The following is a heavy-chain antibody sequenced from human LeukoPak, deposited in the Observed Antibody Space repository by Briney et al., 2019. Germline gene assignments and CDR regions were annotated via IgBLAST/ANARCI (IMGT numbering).Heavy chain of an antibody. CDR2: IYNSGT. Sequence: SETLSLTCTVSGGSISGYYWSWIRQPPGKGLEWIGYIYNSGTNYNPSLKSRVTISLDTSKNQFSLKLSSVTAADTAMYYCASSDQYHTGGPDLDAFDFWGQGTMVTVSS. CDR1: GGSISGYY. CDR3: ASSDQYHTGGPDLDAFDF. J-gene: IGHJ3*01. V-gene: IGHV4-59*08. D-gene: IGHD2-8*02.